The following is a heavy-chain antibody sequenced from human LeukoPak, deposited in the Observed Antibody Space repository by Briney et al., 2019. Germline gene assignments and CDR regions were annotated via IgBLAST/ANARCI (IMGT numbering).Heavy chain of an antibody. CDR1: GYIFTRFA. V-gene: IGHV7-4-1*02. Sequence: ASVKVSCKASGYIFTRFAMNWVRQAPGQGLEWMGWIETNTGTPTCGQGFTGRFVFSLDTSVRTAYVQINSLKAEDTAVYYCARDGNGDLDSWGQGTLVTVSS. J-gene: IGHJ5*01. CDR2: IETNTGTP. CDR3: ARDGNGDLDS. D-gene: IGHD4-17*01.